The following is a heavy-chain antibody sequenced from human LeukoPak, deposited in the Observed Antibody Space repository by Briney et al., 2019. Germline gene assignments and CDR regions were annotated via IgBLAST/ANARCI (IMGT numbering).Heavy chain of an antibody. J-gene: IGHJ4*02. Sequence: SETLSLTCAVHGGSFSGYHWNWIRQFPGKGLEWIGEINDRGHTNYNPSLESRVTISVDTSKKQFSLKLSSVAAADTAVYYCARDPTTVVATPYYFDFWGQGTLVTVSS. D-gene: IGHD4-23*01. CDR3: ARDPTTVVATPYYFDF. CDR1: GGSFSGYH. V-gene: IGHV4-34*01. CDR2: INDRGHT.